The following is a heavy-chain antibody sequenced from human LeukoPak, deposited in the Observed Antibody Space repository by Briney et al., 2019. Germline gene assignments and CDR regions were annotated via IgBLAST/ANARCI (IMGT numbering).Heavy chain of an antibody. CDR1: GFTFRSFS. Sequence: GGSLRLSCAASGFTFRSFSMNWVRQAPGKGLEWVSAIDSSTTRIYYANSVRGRFTISRDNAKNSLDLQMNSLRAEDTAIYYCASPVKYYDTWSGYPPFDYWGQGTLVTVSS. J-gene: IGHJ4*02. V-gene: IGHV3-21*04. CDR3: ASPVKYYDTWSGYPPFDY. CDR2: IDSSTTRI. D-gene: IGHD3-3*01.